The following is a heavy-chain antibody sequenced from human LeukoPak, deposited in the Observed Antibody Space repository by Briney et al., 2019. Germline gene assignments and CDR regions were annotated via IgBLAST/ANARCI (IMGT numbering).Heavy chain of an antibody. Sequence: GGSLRLSCAASGFTFSSYSMNWVRQAPGKGLEWVSSISSSSSYIYYADSVKGRFTISRDNAKNSLYLQMNSLKTEDTAVYYCVRVVRGSYGHYFDYWGQGTLVTVSS. J-gene: IGHJ4*02. CDR3: VRVVRGSYGHYFDY. V-gene: IGHV3-21*04. CDR1: GFTFSSYS. D-gene: IGHD1-26*01. CDR2: ISSSSSYI.